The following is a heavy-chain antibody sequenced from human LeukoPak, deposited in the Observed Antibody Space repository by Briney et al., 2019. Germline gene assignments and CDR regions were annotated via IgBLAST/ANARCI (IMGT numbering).Heavy chain of an antibody. D-gene: IGHD3-10*02. J-gene: IGHJ5*02. CDR1: GFTFSDYY. CDR2: IGTSGSPI. Sequence: GGSLRLSCAASGFTFSDYYMTWIRQAPGKGLEWVSFIGTSGSPIFYADSVKGRFTMSRDNARNSLYLQMNSVRAEDSAVYCCARKRPNYVDAWGQGTLVTVSS. V-gene: IGHV3-11*04. CDR3: ARKRPNYVDA.